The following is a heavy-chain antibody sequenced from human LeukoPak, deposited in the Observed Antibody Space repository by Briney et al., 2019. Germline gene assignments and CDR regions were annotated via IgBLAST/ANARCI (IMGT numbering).Heavy chain of an antibody. V-gene: IGHV4-59*01. J-gene: IGHJ6*03. CDR3: ARDKGGLGRGYYYMDV. CDR1: GGSISSYY. D-gene: IGHD3/OR15-3a*01. CDR2: IYYSGST. Sequence: SETLSLTCTVSGGSISSYYWSWIRQPPGKGLEWIAYIYYSGSTNYNPSLKSRVTISVDTSKNQFSPKLSSVTAADTAVYYCARDKGGLGRGYYYMDVWGKGTTVTVSS.